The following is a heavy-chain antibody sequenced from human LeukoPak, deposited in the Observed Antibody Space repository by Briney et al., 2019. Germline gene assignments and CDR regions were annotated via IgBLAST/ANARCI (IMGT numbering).Heavy chain of an antibody. J-gene: IGHJ3*01. D-gene: IGHD1-14*01. CDR2: ISGSGGST. CDR1: GFTFSSYG. V-gene: IGHV3-23*01. Sequence: GGSLRLSCAASGFTFSSYGMSWVRQAPGKGLEWVSAISGSGGSTYYADSVKGRFTISRDNSKNTLYLQMNSLRAEDTAVYYCANRRTRPTGSAGGWGQGTMVTVSS. CDR3: ANRRTRPTGSAGG.